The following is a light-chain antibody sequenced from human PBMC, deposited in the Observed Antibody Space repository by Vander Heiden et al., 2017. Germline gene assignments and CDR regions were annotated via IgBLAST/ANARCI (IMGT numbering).Light chain of an antibody. J-gene: IGKJ2*01. CDR2: DAS. Sequence: DIQMTQSPSSLSASVGDRVTITCQASQDISNYLNWYQQKPGKAPKLLIYDASNLETGVPSRFSGSGSGTDFTFTISSLQPEDVATYYCQQDDNDLFTFGEGTKLEIK. CDR3: QQDDNDLFT. CDR1: QDISNY. V-gene: IGKV1-33*01.